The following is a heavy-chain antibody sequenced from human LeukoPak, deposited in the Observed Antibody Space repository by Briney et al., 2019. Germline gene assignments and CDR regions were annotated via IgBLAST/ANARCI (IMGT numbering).Heavy chain of an antibody. J-gene: IGHJ4*02. CDR1: GFTFSSYA. V-gene: IGHV3-30-3*01. CDR3: ANHPGGYCSGGSCYTFDY. CDR2: ISYDGSNK. D-gene: IGHD2-15*01. Sequence: PGRSLRLSCAASGFTFSSYAMHWVRQAPGKGLEWVAVISYDGSNKYYADSVKGRFTISRDNSKNTLYLQMNSLRAEDTAVYYCANHPGGYCSGGSCYTFDYWGQGTLVTVSS.